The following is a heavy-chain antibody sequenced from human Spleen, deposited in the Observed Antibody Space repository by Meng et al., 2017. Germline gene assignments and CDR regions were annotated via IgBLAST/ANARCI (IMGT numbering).Heavy chain of an antibody. CDR1: DDSLSSDYF. D-gene: IGHD3-9*01. V-gene: IGHV4-38-2*01. J-gene: IGHJ4*02. CDR2: IYHSGST. CDR3: ARGAYYYILTGYHSYGYFFDY. Sequence: GSLRLSCAVPDDSLSSDYFWGWIRQPPGKGLEWIASIYHSGSTYYNPSLKSRVTISIDTSKNQFSLKLSSVTAADTAVFYCARGAYYYILTGYHSYGYFFDYWGQGTLVTVSS.